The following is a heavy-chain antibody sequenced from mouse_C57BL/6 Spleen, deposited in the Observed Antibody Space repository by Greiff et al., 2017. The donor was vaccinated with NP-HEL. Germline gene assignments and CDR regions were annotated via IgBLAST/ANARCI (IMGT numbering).Heavy chain of an antibody. J-gene: IGHJ1*03. V-gene: IGHV5-6*01. Sequence: EVKVVESGGDLVKPGGSLKLSCAASGFTFSSYGMSWVRQTPDKRLEWVATISSGGSYTYYPDSVKERFTISRDNAKNTLYLQMSSLKSEDTAMYYFARQDYYGSSYWYFDVWGTGTTVTVSS. D-gene: IGHD1-1*01. CDR1: GFTFSSYG. CDR2: ISSGGSYT. CDR3: ARQDYYGSSYWYFDV.